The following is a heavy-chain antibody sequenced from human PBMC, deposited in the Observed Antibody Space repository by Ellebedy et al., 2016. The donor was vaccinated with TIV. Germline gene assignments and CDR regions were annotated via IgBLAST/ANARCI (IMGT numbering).Heavy chain of an antibody. D-gene: IGHD3-10*01. V-gene: IGHV3-30*18. Sequence: GESLKISXAASGFTFSSYGMHWVRQAPGKGLEWVAVISYDGSNKYYADSVKGRFTISRDNSKNTLYLQMNSLRAEDTAVYYCAKDRYYGSGSYPSRYYYYYYGMDVWGQGTTVTVSS. CDR2: ISYDGSNK. J-gene: IGHJ6*02. CDR3: AKDRYYGSGSYPSRYYYYYYGMDV. CDR1: GFTFSSYG.